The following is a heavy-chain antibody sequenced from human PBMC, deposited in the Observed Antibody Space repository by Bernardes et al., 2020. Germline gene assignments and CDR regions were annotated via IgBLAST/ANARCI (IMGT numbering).Heavy chain of an antibody. CDR2: INQDGSEK. J-gene: IGHJ4*02. Sequence: GGSLRFSCAASGFIFSNYWMDWVRQAPGKGLEWVANINQDGSEKYYVGSVKGRFSISRDNAKNSLILQMRGLRAEDTAVYYCATSLNYWGRGTLVTVSS. CDR3: ATSLNY. CDR1: GFIFSNYW. V-gene: IGHV3-7*01.